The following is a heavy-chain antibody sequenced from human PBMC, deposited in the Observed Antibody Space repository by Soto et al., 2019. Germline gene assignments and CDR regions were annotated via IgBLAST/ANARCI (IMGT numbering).Heavy chain of an antibody. Sequence: GGSLRLSCAASGFTFSNAWMSRVRQAPGKGLEWVGRIKSKTDGGTTDYAAPVKGRFTISRDDPKNTLYLQMNSLKTEDTAVYYCTTGPRDWYYYGMDVWGQGTTVTVSS. D-gene: IGHD3-9*01. J-gene: IGHJ6*02. CDR2: IKSKTDGGTT. CDR3: TTGPRDWYYYGMDV. V-gene: IGHV3-15*01. CDR1: GFTFSNAW.